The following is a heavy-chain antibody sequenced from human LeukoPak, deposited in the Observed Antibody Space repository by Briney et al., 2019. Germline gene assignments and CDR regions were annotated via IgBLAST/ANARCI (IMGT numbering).Heavy chain of an antibody. CDR3: ARDSLPIFTLDRVVSTADAFDI. V-gene: IGHV3-48*03. D-gene: IGHD3-10*01. Sequence: PGGSLRLSCAASGFTFSNYEINWVRQAPGKGLEWVSYISGGGDTIYYADSVKGRFTISRDIAKNLLYLQMNSLRAEDTAVYYCARDSLPIFTLDRVVSTADAFDIWGQGTMVTVSS. CDR1: GFTFSNYE. CDR2: ISGGGDTI. J-gene: IGHJ3*02.